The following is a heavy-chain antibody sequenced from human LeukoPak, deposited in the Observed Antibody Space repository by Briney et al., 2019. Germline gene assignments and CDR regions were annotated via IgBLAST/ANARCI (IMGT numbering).Heavy chain of an antibody. CDR2: ISSRSDYI. D-gene: IGHD2-15*01. CDR3: ARDRVVVVPIDYYYGMDV. V-gene: IGHV3-21*01. CDR1: GFTFSSYS. J-gene: IGHJ6*02. Sequence: GGSLRLSCTASGFTFSSYSMNWVRQAPGKGLEWVSSISSRSDYIYYADSVKGRFTLSRDNAKNSLYLQMNSLRADDTAVYYCARDRVVVVPIDYYYGMDVWGQGTTVTVSS.